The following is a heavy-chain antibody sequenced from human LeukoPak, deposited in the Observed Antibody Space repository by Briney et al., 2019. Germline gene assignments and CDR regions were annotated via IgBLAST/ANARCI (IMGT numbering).Heavy chain of an antibody. CDR1: GFTFSSYA. D-gene: IGHD3-16*01. J-gene: IGHJ3*02. CDR2: ISYDGNNK. CDR3: ARVNLGDAFDI. V-gene: IGHV3-30-3*01. Sequence: GGSLRLSCAASGFTFSSYAMNWVRQAPGKGLEWVAIISYDGNNKYYADSVKGRFTISRDNSKNTLYLQMNSLRAEDTAVYYCARVNLGDAFDIWGQGTMVTVSS.